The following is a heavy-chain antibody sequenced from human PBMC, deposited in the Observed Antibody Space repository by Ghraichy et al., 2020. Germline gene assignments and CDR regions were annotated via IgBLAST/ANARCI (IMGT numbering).Heavy chain of an antibody. CDR3: ARDAYYDFWSGYYGEFYYFGMDV. J-gene: IGHJ6*02. CDR2: ISSSSSYI. V-gene: IGHV3-21*01. CDR1: GFTFSSYS. D-gene: IGHD3-3*01. Sequence: GSLRLSCAASGFTFSSYSMNWVRQAPGKGLEWVSSISSSSSYIYYADSVKGRFTISRDNAKNSLYLQMNSLRAEDTAVYYCARDAYYDFWSGYYGEFYYFGMDVWGQGTTVTVSS.